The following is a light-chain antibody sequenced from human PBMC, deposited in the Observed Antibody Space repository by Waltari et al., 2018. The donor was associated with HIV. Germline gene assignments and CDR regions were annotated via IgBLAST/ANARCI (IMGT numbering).Light chain of an antibody. Sequence: QSALTQPPSASGSPGQSVTISCTGTSRDVGGYNYVSWYQQYPGKAPKFMIYEVSKRPSGVPDRFFGSKSGNTASLTVFGLQAEDEADYYCSSYAGSNTWVFGGGTKLTVL. CDR3: SSYAGSNTWV. CDR2: EVS. V-gene: IGLV2-8*01. CDR1: SRDVGGYNY. J-gene: IGLJ3*02.